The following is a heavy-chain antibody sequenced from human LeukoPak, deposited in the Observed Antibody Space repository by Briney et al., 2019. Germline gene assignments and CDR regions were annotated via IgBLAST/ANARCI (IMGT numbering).Heavy chain of an antibody. Sequence: SVKVSCKASGGTFSSYAISWVRQVPGQGLEWMGGIIPIFGTANYAQKFQGRVTITADKSTSTAYMELSSLRSEDTAVYYCARHECGGDCYYGFDPWGQGTLVTVSS. CDR1: GGTFSSYA. D-gene: IGHD2-21*02. CDR3: ARHECGGDCYYGFDP. V-gene: IGHV1-69*06. J-gene: IGHJ5*02. CDR2: IIPIFGTA.